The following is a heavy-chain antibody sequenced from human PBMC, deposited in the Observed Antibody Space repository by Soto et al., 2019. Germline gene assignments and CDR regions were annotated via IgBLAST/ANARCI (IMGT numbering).Heavy chain of an antibody. J-gene: IGHJ6*02. CDR1: GFTFSTYA. Sequence: GGSLRLSCAASGFTFSTYAMNWVRQAPGKGLEWVAIISYDGSNKYYTDSVKGRFTISRDNSKNTLYLQMNSLRPDDTAVYYCARDKWGVGSHYYYYGMDVWGQGTTVTVSS. V-gene: IGHV3-30-3*01. CDR2: ISYDGSNK. D-gene: IGHD7-27*01. CDR3: ARDKWGVGSHYYYYGMDV.